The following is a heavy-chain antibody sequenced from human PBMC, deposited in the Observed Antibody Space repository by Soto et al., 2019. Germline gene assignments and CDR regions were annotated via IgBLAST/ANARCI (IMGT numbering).Heavy chain of an antibody. CDR2: IYYSGST. D-gene: IGHD3-22*01. CDR3: ARQIHSSGYCDY. V-gene: IGHV4-39*01. Sequence: SETLSLTCTVSGGSISSSSYYWGWIRQPPGKGLEWIGSIYYSGSTYYNPSLKSRVTISVDTSKNQFSLKLSSVTAADTAVYYCARQIHSSGYCDYWGQGTLVTVS. J-gene: IGHJ4*02. CDR1: GGSISSSSYY.